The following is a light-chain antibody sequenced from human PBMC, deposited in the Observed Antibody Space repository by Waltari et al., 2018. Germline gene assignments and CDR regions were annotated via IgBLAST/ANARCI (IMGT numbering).Light chain of an antibody. Sequence: QTVVTQEPSLSVSPGGTVTPTCGFTSGSVPISYYPSWYQQTPGQAPRTLIYSTSTRSFGVPDRFSGSILGNKAALTITGAQADDEAVYYCVLYMGSAIVEFGGGTKLTVL. CDR1: SGSVPISYY. CDR2: STS. V-gene: IGLV8-61*01. CDR3: VLYMGSAIVE. J-gene: IGLJ3*02.